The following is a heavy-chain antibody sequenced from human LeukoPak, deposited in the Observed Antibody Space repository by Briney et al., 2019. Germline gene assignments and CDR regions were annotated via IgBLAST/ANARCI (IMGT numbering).Heavy chain of an antibody. J-gene: IGHJ4*02. V-gene: IGHV3-74*01. CDR1: GFTFSGYW. D-gene: IGHD6-19*01. Sequence: GGSLRLSCAASGFTFSGYWMHWVRQAPGKGLVWVSRINTDGSSTSYADSVKGRFTIRRDNAKNTLYLQMNSLRAEDTAVYYCARWEGSGWPFDYWGQGTLVAVSS. CDR3: ARWEGSGWPFDY. CDR2: INTDGSST.